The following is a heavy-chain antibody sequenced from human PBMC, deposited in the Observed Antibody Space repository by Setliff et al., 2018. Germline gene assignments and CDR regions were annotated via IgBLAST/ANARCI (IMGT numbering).Heavy chain of an antibody. Sequence: SETLSLTCTVSGGSISSRGYYWGWIRQPPGKGLEWIGSIYHSGSTYYNPSLKSRVTISVDTSKNQFSPKLSSXXXXXXXVXYCXXXXXXYXXDSSGYCDYWGQGTLVTSPQ. CDR1: GGSISSRGYY. CDR3: XXXXXXYXXDSSGYCDY. D-gene: IGHD3-22*01. CDR2: IYHSGST. J-gene: IGHJ4*02. V-gene: IGHV4-39*07.